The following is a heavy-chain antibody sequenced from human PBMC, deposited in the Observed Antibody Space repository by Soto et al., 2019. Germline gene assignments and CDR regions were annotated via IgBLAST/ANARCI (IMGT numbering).Heavy chain of an antibody. D-gene: IGHD3-3*01. Sequence: EVQLLESGGGLVQPGGSLRLSCAASGFTFSSYAMSWVRQAPGKGLEWVSAISGSGGSTYYADSAKGRFTISRDNSKNTLYLQMNSLRAEDTAVYYCAKGGGLYDFWSGSPKGFDYWGQGTLVTVSS. J-gene: IGHJ4*02. V-gene: IGHV3-23*01. CDR1: GFTFSSYA. CDR3: AKGGGLYDFWSGSPKGFDY. CDR2: ISGSGGST.